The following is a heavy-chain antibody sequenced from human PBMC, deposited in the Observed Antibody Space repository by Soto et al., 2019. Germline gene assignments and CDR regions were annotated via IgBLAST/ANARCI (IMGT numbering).Heavy chain of an antibody. CDR3: AREQYVFDY. V-gene: IGHV3-11*05. CDR2: LSNSGTYT. D-gene: IGHD3-16*01. CDR1: GFAFSDYY. Sequence: VQLVQSGGGLVKPGGSLTLSCAASGFAFSDYYMTWIRQAPGKGLEWISSLSNSGTYTNYADSVKGRFITSRDNAKNSLFLHLKGLRAEDTAVYFCAREQYVFDYWGQGALVTVSS. J-gene: IGHJ4*02.